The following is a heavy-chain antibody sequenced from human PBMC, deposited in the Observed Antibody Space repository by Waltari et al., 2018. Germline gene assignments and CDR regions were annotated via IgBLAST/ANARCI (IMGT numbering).Heavy chain of an antibody. CDR3: ARDLYDTGSGDYPGRDF. J-gene: IGHJ4*02. CDR1: GFTFSNLW. V-gene: IGHV3-74*01. CDR2: IDSGGSDT. D-gene: IGHD1-26*01. Sequence: EVQLVESGGVLVHPGGSLRLSCAASGFTFSNLWMHWVRQAPGKGLVWGPRIDSGGSDTSYAGSVKGRFTIARDNTKNTLYLQMNSLRGEDTGVYYCARDLYDTGSGDYPGRDFWGQGTLVTVAS.